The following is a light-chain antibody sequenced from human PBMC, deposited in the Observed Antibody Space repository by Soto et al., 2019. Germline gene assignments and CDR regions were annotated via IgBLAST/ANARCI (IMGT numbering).Light chain of an antibody. CDR1: QSVSSK. J-gene: IGKJ5*01. CDR3: QQYNNWPPIT. Sequence: EIVMTQSPATLSVSPGEGATLSCRASQSVSSKLAWYQQKPGQAPRLLIYGASTRATGIPDRFSGSGSGTEFTLTISRLKPEDFAVYYCQQYNNWPPITFGQGTRLEIK. CDR2: GAS. V-gene: IGKV3-15*01.